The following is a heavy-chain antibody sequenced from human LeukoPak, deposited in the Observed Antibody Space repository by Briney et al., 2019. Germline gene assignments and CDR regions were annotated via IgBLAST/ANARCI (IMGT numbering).Heavy chain of an antibody. CDR2: ISYSGST. Sequence: SETLSLTCTVSGDSVSSGSYYWSWIRQPPGKGLEWIGYISYSGSTNYNPSLKSRVTISGDTSKNRFSLKLSSVTAADTAVYYCARRHDFWSGYHYFDYWGQGTLVTVSS. J-gene: IGHJ4*02. V-gene: IGHV4-61*01. CDR1: GDSVSSGSYY. D-gene: IGHD3-3*01. CDR3: ARRHDFWSGYHYFDY.